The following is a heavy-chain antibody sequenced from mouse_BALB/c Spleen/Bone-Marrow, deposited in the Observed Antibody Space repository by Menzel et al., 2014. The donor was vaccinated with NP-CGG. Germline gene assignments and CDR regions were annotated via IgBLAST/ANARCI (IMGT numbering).Heavy chain of an antibody. CDR2: MNPFNDGT. Sequence: LQQSGSELVKPGLSVKMSCKASRYTFTSYALHWVRQKPGQGLEWIGFMNPFNDGTKYNEKFKGKATLTSDKSSSTAYIELSTLAFDDAAVYYCGRDVVPSALFDYWGQGGTL. J-gene: IGHJ2*01. V-gene: IGHV1-14*01. D-gene: IGHD5-1*01. CDR3: GRDVVPSALFDY. CDR1: RYTFTSYA.